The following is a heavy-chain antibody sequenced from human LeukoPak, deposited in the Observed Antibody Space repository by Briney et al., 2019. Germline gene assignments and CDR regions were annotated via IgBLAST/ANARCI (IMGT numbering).Heavy chain of an antibody. CDR3: ARGYCSSTSCYGYYYYGMDV. Sequence: PGGSLRLSCAASGFTFSSNWMHWVRQAPGKGLEWVSSISSSSNYIYYADSVKGRFTISRDNAKNSLYLQMNSLRAEDTAVYYCARGYCSSTSCYGYYYYGMDVWGQGTTVTVSS. CDR1: GFTFSSNW. V-gene: IGHV3-21*06. D-gene: IGHD2-2*01. J-gene: IGHJ6*02. CDR2: ISSSSNYI.